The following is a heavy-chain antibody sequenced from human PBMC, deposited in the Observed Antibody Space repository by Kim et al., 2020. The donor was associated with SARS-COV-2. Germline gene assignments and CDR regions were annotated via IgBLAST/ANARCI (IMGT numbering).Heavy chain of an antibody. V-gene: IGHV1-69*13. CDR1: GGTFSSYA. CDR2: IIPIFGTA. CDR3: ARPGPKPYYYYGMDV. J-gene: IGHJ6*02. Sequence: SVKVSCKASGGTFSSYAISWVRQAPGQGLEWMGGIIPIFGTANYAQKFQGRVTITADESTSTAYMELSSLRSEDTAVYYCARPGPKPYYYYGMDVWGQGTTVTVSS.